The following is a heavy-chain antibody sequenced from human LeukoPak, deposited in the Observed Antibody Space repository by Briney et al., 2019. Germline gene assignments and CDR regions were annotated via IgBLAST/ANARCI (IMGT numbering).Heavy chain of an antibody. Sequence: ASVKVSCKASGYTFSDYDVNWVRQAPGQGLEWMGWMNPTSGDTGYAQKFQGRVTMTRSMSRNTAYMELSRLRSEHTAVYFCARVVMKAFYYYYMDVWGKGTTIIISS. J-gene: IGHJ6*03. V-gene: IGHV1-8*01. CDR3: ARVVMKAFYYYYMDV. CDR2: MNPTSGDT. D-gene: IGHD2-21*01. CDR1: GYTFSDYD.